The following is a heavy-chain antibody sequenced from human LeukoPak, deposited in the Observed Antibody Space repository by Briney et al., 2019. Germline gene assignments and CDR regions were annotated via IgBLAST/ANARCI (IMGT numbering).Heavy chain of an antibody. D-gene: IGHD4-23*01. Sequence: GGSLRLSCAASGFTFSDYYMSWIRQAPGKGLEGVANIKQDGSEKYYVDSVKGRFTISRDNAKNSLYLQMNSLRAEDTAVYYCARGGKPLRGYLDYWGQGTLVTVSS. CDR1: GFTFSDYY. V-gene: IGHV3-7*01. CDR2: IKQDGSEK. J-gene: IGHJ4*02. CDR3: ARGGKPLRGYLDY.